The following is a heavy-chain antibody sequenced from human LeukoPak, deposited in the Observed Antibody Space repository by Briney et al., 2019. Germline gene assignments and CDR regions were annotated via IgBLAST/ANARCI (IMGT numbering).Heavy chain of an antibody. Sequence: SETLSLTCAVYGGSLSGYYWSWIRQPPGKGLEWIGEINHSGSTNYNPSLKSRVTISVDTSKNQFSLKLSSVTAADTAVYYCASSRGYSYGYGYWGQGTLVTVSS. J-gene: IGHJ4*02. V-gene: IGHV4-34*01. D-gene: IGHD5-18*01. CDR1: GGSLSGYY. CDR3: ASSRGYSYGYGY. CDR2: INHSGST.